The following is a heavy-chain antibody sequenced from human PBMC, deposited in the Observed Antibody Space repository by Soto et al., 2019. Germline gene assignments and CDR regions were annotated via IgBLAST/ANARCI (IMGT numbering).Heavy chain of an antibody. V-gene: IGHV4-39*07. CDR1: GGSIGSSSYY. CDR3: ARHSGDGYNYLDY. J-gene: IGHJ4*02. D-gene: IGHD1-1*01. Sequence: SETLSLTCTVSGGSIGSSSYYWGWIRQPPGTGLEWIGTISYSGRTYYNPSLKSRVTISADKSISTAYLQWSSLKASDTAMYYCARHSGDGYNYLDYWGQGTLVTVSS. CDR2: ISYSGRT.